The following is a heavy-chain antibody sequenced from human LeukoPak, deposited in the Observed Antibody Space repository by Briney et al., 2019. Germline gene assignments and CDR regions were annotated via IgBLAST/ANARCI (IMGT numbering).Heavy chain of an antibody. J-gene: IGHJ4*02. CDR2: IWYDASNK. Sequence: GGSLRLSCAASGFTFSSFGMHWVRQALGKGLEWVAVIWYDASNKYYADSVKGRFTISRDNSKNTLYLQMNSLRDDDTAVYYCVRGVGVSRFNYLDSWGQGTLVIVSS. V-gene: IGHV3-33*01. CDR1: GFTFSSFG. D-gene: IGHD6-13*01. CDR3: VRGVGVSRFNYLDS.